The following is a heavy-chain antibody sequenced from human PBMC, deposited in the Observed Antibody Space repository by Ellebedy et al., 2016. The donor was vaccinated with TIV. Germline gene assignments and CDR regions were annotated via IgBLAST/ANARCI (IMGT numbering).Heavy chain of an antibody. CDR1: GYTFTNYD. CDR3: AREDLLPSSSSHHYGIDV. D-gene: IGHD6-6*01. Sequence: AASVKVSCKASGYTFTNYDLRWVRQAPGQGLEWMGIIEPSGGTTNYAQKFQGRVTVTRDTSTSTVYMELRSLRSEDTAVYYCAREDLLPSSSSHHYGIDVWGQGTTVTVSS. CDR2: IEPSGGTT. V-gene: IGHV1-46*01. J-gene: IGHJ6*02.